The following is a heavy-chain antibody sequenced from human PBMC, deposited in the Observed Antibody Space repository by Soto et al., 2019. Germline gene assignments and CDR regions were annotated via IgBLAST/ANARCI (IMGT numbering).Heavy chain of an antibody. CDR1: GFTFSSYG. CDR2: ISYDGSNK. V-gene: IGHV3-30*18. Sequence: QVQLVESGGGVVQPGRSLRLSCAASGFTFSSYGMHWVRQAPGKGLEWVAVISYDGSNKYYADSVKGRFTISRDNSKNTLYLQMNSLRAEDTAVYYCAKDPVKYAYYYGMDVWGQGTTVTVSS. J-gene: IGHJ6*02. D-gene: IGHD2-2*01. CDR3: AKDPVKYAYYYGMDV.